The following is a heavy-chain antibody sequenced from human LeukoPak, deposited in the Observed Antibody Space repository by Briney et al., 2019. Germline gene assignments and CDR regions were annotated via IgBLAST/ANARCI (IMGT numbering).Heavy chain of an antibody. V-gene: IGHV1-69*13. Sequence: SVKVSCKASGYTFTSYGISWVRQAPGQGLEWMGGIIPIFGTANYAQKFQGRVTITADESTSTAYMELSSLRSEDTAVYYCASPMGDIVVVPAAPYYYYYGMDVWGQGTTVTVSS. D-gene: IGHD2-2*01. CDR3: ASPMGDIVVVPAAPYYYYYGMDV. J-gene: IGHJ6*02. CDR1: GYTFTSYG. CDR2: IIPIFGTA.